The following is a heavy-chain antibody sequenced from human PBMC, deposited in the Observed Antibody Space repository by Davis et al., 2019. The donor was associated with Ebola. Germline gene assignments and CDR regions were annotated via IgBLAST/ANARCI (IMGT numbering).Heavy chain of an antibody. CDR3: AREDYIWGSYRSTNWFDP. CDR2: ISSSSSYI. CDR1: GFTFSSYS. D-gene: IGHD3-16*02. J-gene: IGHJ5*02. Sequence: PGGSLRLSCAASGFTFSSYSMNWVRQAPGKGLEWVSSISSSSSYIYYADSVKGRFTISRDNAKNSLYLQMNSLRDEDTAVYYCAREDYIWGSYRSTNWFDPWGQGTLVTVSS. V-gene: IGHV3-21*01.